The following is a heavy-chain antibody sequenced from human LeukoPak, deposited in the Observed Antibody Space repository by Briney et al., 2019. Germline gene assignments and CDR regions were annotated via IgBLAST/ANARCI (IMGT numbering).Heavy chain of an antibody. CDR2: IGISSGNT. CDR3: ARDHNYAFDN. V-gene: IGHV3-48*04. J-gene: IGHJ4*02. CDR1: GFPFSDYS. D-gene: IGHD1-1*01. Sequence: PGGSLRLSCTASGFPFSDYSMNWVRQAPGKGLEWISYIGISSGNTKYADSVRGRFTISADNAKNSLYLQMNSLRVEDTAVYYCARDHNYAFDNWGPGTLVSVSS.